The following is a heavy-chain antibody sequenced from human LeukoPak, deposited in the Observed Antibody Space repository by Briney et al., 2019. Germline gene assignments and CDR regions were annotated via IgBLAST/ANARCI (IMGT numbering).Heavy chain of an antibody. D-gene: IGHD2-2*01. CDR3: AKVRVSTSDIYYFDY. J-gene: IGHJ4*02. V-gene: IGHV3-30*02. Sequence: GGSLRLSCAASGFTFSNYGMHWVRQAPGKGLEWVAFLRYDGSNKYYADSVKGRFTISRDNSKNTLYLQMNSLRAEDTAVYYCAKVRVSTSDIYYFDYWGQGTLVTVSS. CDR1: GFTFSNYG. CDR2: LRYDGSNK.